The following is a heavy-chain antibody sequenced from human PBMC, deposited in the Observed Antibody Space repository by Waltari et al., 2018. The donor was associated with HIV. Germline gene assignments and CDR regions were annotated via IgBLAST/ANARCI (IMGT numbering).Heavy chain of an antibody. V-gene: IGHV3-74*01. D-gene: IGHD3-10*01. CDR3: ARREATVVRGVYYYGMDV. Sequence: EVQLVASGGGLVQPGGSLRLSCAASGFTFRSSWLQWVRQAPGKGLVWVSRIHSDGSSTSYADFVKGRFTISRDNAKNTLYLQMNSLRAEDTAVYYCARREATVVRGVYYYGMDVWGQGTTVTVSS. CDR2: IHSDGSST. CDR1: GFTFRSSW. J-gene: IGHJ6*02.